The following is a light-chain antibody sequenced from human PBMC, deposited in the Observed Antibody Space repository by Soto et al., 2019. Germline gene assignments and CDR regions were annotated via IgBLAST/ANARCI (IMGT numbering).Light chain of an antibody. CDR3: QQSNNWPYT. J-gene: IGKJ2*01. Sequence: EIVMTQSPVTLSVSPGERATLSCRASQSVNHNLAWYQQKPGQAPRLLFYGASFRATGVPARFSGSGSGTDFTLTISSLQSEDFAIYYCQQSNNWPYTFGQGTKLEIK. V-gene: IGKV3-15*01. CDR1: QSVNHN. CDR2: GAS.